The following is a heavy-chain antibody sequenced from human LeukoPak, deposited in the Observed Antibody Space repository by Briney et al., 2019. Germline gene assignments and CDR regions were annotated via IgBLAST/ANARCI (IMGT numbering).Heavy chain of an antibody. D-gene: IGHD3-3*01. CDR2: IIPSDGFT. V-gene: IGHV1-46*01. CDR3: ATAGRRLFGVLIPLSFDY. J-gene: IGHJ4*02. CDR1: GYTFTNYY. Sequence: ASVKVSCKASGYTFTNYYIHWVRQAPGQGLEWMGMIIPSDGFTTYAQKFQGRLTMTRDMSTSTVYMELSSLRSEDAALYYCATAGRRLFGVLIPLSFDYWGQGTLVTVSS.